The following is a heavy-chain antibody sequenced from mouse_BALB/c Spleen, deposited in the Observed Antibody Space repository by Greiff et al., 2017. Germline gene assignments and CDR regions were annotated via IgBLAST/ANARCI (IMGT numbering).Heavy chain of an antibody. V-gene: IGHV6-6*02. CDR3: TRGDYGYWYFDV. D-gene: IGHD2-4*01. Sequence: EVKVEESGGGLVQPGGSMKLSCVASGFTFSNYWMNWVRQSPEKGLEWVAEIRLKSNNYATHYAESVKGRFTISRDDSKSSVYLQMNNLRAEDTGIYYCTRGDYGYWYFDVWGAGTTVTVSS. J-gene: IGHJ1*01. CDR1: GFTFSNYW. CDR2: IRLKSNNYAT.